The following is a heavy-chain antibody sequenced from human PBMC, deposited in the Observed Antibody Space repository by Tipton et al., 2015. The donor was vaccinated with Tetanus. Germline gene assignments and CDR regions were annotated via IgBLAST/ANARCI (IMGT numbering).Heavy chain of an antibody. CDR3: ARPTLRLVIDS. Sequence: GLVKPSQTLSLTCSVSGVSISSDDYYWSWIRQSPGKGLEWIGYVYHSGSAYYKPSLKGRATISVDTSKNQFSLRLSSVTAADTAVYYCARPTLRLVIDSWGQGTLVTVSS. J-gene: IGHJ4*02. D-gene: IGHD6-6*01. CDR1: GVSISSDDYY. V-gene: IGHV4-30-4*01. CDR2: VYHSGSA.